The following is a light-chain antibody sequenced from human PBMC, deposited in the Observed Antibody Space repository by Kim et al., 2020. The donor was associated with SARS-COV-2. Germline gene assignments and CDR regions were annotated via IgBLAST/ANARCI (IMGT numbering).Light chain of an antibody. J-gene: IGKJ1*01. CDR2: DAS. CDR3: QQSNNWPRT. V-gene: IGKV3-15*01. CDR1: QSVGSN. Sequence: EIVMTQSPATLSVSPGERATLSCRASQSVGSNLAWYQQKPGQVPRLLIYDASTRATGIPARFSGSGSGTEFTLTISSLQSEDFAVYYCQQSNNWPRTFGQGTKVDIK.